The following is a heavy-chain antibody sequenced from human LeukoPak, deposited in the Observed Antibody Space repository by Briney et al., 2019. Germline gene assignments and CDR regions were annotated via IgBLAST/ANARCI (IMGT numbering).Heavy chain of an antibody. CDR2: ISGSGGST. CDR1: GFTFSSYA. D-gene: IGHD3-10*01. Sequence: GGSLRLSCAASGFTFSSYAMSWVRQAPGKGQEWVSAISGSGGSTYYADSVKGRFTISRDNSKNTLYLQMNSLRAEDTAVYYCAKAYPLLWFGELWLAYWGQGTLVTVSS. CDR3: AKAYPLLWFGELWLAY. V-gene: IGHV3-23*01. J-gene: IGHJ4*02.